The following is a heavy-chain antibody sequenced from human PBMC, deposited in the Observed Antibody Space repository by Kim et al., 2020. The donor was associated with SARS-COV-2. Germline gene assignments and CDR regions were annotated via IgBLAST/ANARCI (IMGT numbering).Heavy chain of an antibody. V-gene: IGHV3-33*05. CDR3: ARGKNGDPEAPIDY. CDR2: ISYVGSNK. J-gene: IGHJ4*02. CDR1: GFTFSSYG. Sequence: GGSLRLSCAASGFTFSSYGMHWVRKAPGKGLEWVAVISYVGSNKYYADSVKGRFTISRDNSKNTLYLQMNSLRAEDTAVYYCARGKNGDPEAPIDYWGQGTLFTVSS. D-gene: IGHD4-17*01.